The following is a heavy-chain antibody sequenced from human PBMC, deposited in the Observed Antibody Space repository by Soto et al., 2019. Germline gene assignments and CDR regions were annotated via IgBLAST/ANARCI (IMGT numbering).Heavy chain of an antibody. J-gene: IGHJ5*02. CDR1: GYSFTTYW. D-gene: IGHD6-19*01. CDR3: ARLITVAGLLDP. CDR2: ICPGDSYT. V-gene: IGHV5-51*01. Sequence: PGESLKISCKGSGYSFTTYWIGWVRQMPGKVLDLMGIICPGDSYTRXXPSFQGQXXISAYKSISTXYLQWXILKASYTAMYYCARLITVAGLLDPWVKGTLVTVSS.